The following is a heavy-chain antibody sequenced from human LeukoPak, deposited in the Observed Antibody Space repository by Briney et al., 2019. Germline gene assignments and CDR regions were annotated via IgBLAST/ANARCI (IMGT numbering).Heavy chain of an antibody. D-gene: IGHD3-3*01. V-gene: IGHV1-2*02. Sequence: GASVKVSCKASGYTFTGFYMHWVRQAPGQGLEWMGWINPNSGGTKYAQNLQGRVTMTTDTSTSTAYMELRGLRSDDTAVYYCARAPDDYDFWSGPFDYWGRGTPVTVSS. CDR1: GYTFTGFY. CDR2: INPNSGGT. J-gene: IGHJ4*02. CDR3: ARAPDDYDFWSGPFDY.